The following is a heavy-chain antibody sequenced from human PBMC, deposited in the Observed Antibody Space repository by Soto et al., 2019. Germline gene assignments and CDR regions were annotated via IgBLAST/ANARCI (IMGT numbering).Heavy chain of an antibody. CDR2: INHNGNN. CDR1: GGSFSTYY. V-gene: IGHV4-34*01. Sequence: PETLSLTCVVSGGSFSTYYYSWIRQSPGKGLEWIGEINHNGNNNYSPSLKSRVTMSLDTSKNQFSLKLTSVTAADTAVYYCARGGSNDWQVAFDIWGQGTMVTVSS. CDR3: ARGGSNDWQVAFDI. J-gene: IGHJ3*02. D-gene: IGHD3-9*01.